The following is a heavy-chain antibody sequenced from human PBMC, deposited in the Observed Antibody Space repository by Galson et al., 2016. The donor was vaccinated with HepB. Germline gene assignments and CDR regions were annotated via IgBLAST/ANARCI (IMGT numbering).Heavy chain of an antibody. J-gene: IGHJ4*02. Sequence: SLRLSCAASGFTFSNYGMNWVRQAPGKGLEWVAGIRPDGSNEYYVESVKGRVTVSRDNFKNILFLQMSGLRAEETALYYCARDSGVVAPTFDHWGQGTLVTVSS. CDR1: GFTFSNYG. V-gene: IGHV3-33*01. D-gene: IGHD3-22*01. CDR3: ARDSGVVAPTFDH. CDR2: IRPDGSNE.